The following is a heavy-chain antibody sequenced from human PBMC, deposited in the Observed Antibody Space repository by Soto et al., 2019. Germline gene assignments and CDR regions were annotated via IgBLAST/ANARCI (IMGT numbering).Heavy chain of an antibody. CDR3: ARSSQVRSWGAVAGNNWFDP. CDR2: INPNSGGT. J-gene: IGHJ5*02. CDR1: GYTFTGYD. V-gene: IGHV1-2*04. Sequence: GASVKASCKASGYTFTGYDMHWVRQAPGQGLEWMGWINPNSGGTNYAQKFQGWGTMTRDTSISTAEMELSRLRSDDTAVYYCARSSQVRSWGAVAGNNWFDPWGQGTLVTVSS. D-gene: IGHD6-19*01.